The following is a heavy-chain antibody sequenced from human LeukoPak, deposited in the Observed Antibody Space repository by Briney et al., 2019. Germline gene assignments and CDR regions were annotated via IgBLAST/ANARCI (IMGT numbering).Heavy chain of an antibody. CDR1: GFRFSGYW. D-gene: IGHD3-16*01. Sequence: QPGGSLRLSCEASGFRFSGYWLNWVRQAPGQGLEWVANINPDGSGKYYVDSVNGRFTISRDNAKNSLSLQMNSLRAEDTAVYYCASYSTTGGDIAYWGQGTLVTVSS. V-gene: IGHV3-7*02. CDR3: ASYSTTGGDIAY. J-gene: IGHJ4*02. CDR2: INPDGSGK.